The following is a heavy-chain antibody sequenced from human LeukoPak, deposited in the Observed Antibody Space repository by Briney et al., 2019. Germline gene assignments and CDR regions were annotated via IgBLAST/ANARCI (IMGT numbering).Heavy chain of an antibody. CDR2: ISSSSSYI. V-gene: IGHV3-21*01. D-gene: IGHD3-22*01. CDR1: GFTFSSYS. CDR3: AKTDYDSSGYYYGAFDY. J-gene: IGHJ4*02. Sequence: GGSLRLSCAASGFTFSSYSMNWVRQAPGKGLEWVSSISSSSSYIYYADSVKGRFTISRDNAKNSLYLQMNSLRAEDTAVYYCAKTDYDSSGYYYGAFDYWGQGTLVTVSS.